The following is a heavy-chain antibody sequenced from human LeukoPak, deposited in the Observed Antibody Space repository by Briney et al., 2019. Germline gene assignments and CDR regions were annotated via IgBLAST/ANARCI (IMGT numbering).Heavy chain of an antibody. Sequence: GGSLRLSCAASGFTVSSDYMAWVRQAPGKGLDWVSIIYSGGNTYYADSVKGRFTISRDNSKNILYLQMNNLRAEDTAVYYCVRDAYRYENDGFFDNWGQGTLVTVSS. CDR3: VRDAYRYENDGFFDN. V-gene: IGHV3-53*01. CDR2: IYSGGNT. D-gene: IGHD3-10*01. J-gene: IGHJ4*02. CDR1: GFTVSSDY.